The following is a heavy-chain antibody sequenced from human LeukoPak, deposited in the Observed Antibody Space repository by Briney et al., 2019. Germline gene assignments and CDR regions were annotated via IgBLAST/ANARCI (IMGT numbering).Heavy chain of an antibody. CDR2: ISRYGSTT. Sequence: PGGSLRLSCAASGFTFSSYWMHWVRQAPGKGLVWVSRISRYGSTTIYAASVKGRFTISRDNAKNTLYLQMNSLRAEDTAVYYCARMWFGELSTFDPWGQGTLVTVSS. J-gene: IGHJ5*02. CDR3: ARMWFGELSTFDP. V-gene: IGHV3-74*01. D-gene: IGHD3-10*01. CDR1: GFTFSSYW.